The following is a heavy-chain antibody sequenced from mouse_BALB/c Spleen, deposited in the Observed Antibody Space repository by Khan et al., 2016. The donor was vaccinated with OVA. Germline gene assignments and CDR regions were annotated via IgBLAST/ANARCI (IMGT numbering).Heavy chain of an antibody. D-gene: IGHD2-1*01. V-gene: IGHV9-3-1*01. Sequence: QIQLVQSGPELKKPGETVKISCKASGYTFTNYGMNWVKQAPGKGLKWMGWINTYTGEPTYGDDLKGRFAFSSETSASTAYLQIINLKDEDTATYFGAGVGNYWYFDVWGAGTTVTVAS. CDR1: GYTFTNYG. J-gene: IGHJ1*01. CDR3: AGVGNYWYFDV. CDR2: INTYTGEP.